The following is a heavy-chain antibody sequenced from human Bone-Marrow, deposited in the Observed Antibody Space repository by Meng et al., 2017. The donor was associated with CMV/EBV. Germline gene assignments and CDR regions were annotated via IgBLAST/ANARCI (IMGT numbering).Heavy chain of an antibody. D-gene: IGHD6-13*01. Sequence: SLKISCAASGFTFDDYAMHWVRQAPGKGLEWVSGISWNSGSIGYADSVKGRFTISRDNAKNSLYLQMNSLRAEDTDLYYCAKSGEGGAAGTNDFDYWGQGTLVTVSS. J-gene: IGHJ4*02. V-gene: IGHV3-9*01. CDR1: GFTFDDYA. CDR3: AKSGEGGAAGTNDFDY. CDR2: ISWNSGSI.